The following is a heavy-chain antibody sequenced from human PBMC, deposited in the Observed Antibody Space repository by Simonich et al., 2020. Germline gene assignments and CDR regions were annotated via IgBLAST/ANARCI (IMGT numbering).Heavy chain of an antibody. CDR3: ARVGYSNYYYYGMDV. Sequence: QVQLQESGPGLVKPSETLSLTCAVSGYSISSGYYLGWIRQPPGKGLEWIGSINHRESTYSTPSLKSRVTISVDTSKNQFSMKLSSVTAADTAVYYCARVGYSNYYYYGMDVWGQGTTVTVSS. J-gene: IGHJ6*02. V-gene: IGHV4-38-2*01. CDR1: GYSISSGYY. D-gene: IGHD6-13*01. CDR2: INHREST.